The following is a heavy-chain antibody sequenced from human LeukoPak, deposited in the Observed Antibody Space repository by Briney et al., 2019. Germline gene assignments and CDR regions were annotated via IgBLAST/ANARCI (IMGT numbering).Heavy chain of an antibody. CDR2: INPSGGST. J-gene: IGHJ6*03. CDR1: GYTFTSYY. Sequence: GASVKVSCKASGYTFTSYYMHWVRQAPGQGLEWMGIINPSGGSTSYAQKFQGRVTMTRDTSTSTVYMELSSLRSEDTAVYYCARDRGTYYDILTGEIYYYYYYYMDVWGKGTTVTISS. D-gene: IGHD3-9*01. V-gene: IGHV1-46*01. CDR3: ARDRGTYYDILTGEIYYYYYYYMDV.